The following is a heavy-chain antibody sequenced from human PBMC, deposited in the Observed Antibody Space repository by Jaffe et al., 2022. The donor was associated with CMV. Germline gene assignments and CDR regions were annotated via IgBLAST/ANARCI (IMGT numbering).Heavy chain of an antibody. J-gene: IGHJ4*02. V-gene: IGHV3-30*18. D-gene: IGHD5-18*01. Sequence: QVQLVESGGGVVQPGRSLRLSCAASGFTFSSYGMHWVRQAPGKGLEWVAVISYDGSNKYYADSVKGRFTISRDNSKNTLYLQMNSLRAEDTAVYYCAKDPRNTAMVPGGYWGQGTLVTVSS. CDR1: GFTFSSYG. CDR3: AKDPRNTAMVPGGY. CDR2: ISYDGSNK.